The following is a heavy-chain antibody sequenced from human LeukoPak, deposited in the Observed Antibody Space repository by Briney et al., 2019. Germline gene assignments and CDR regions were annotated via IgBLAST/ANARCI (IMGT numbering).Heavy chain of an antibody. V-gene: IGHV4-31*03. D-gene: IGHD6-19*01. Sequence: PSETLSLTCTVSGGSISSGGYYWSWIRPHPGKGLEWIGHIYYTGSTYYNPSLKSRVTISSETSKNQFSLKLSSVTAADTAVYYCARDNEWLDYWGQGNLVIVSS. J-gene: IGHJ4*02. CDR2: IYYTGST. CDR1: GGSISSGGYY. CDR3: ARDNEWLDY.